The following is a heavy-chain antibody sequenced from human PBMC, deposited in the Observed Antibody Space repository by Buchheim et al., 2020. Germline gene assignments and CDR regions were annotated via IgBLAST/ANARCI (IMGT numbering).Heavy chain of an antibody. D-gene: IGHD2-15*01. CDR3: ARDECSGGSCYLSFDY. J-gene: IGHJ4*02. CDR1: GYTFTSYA. CDR2: INAGNGNT. V-gene: IGHV1-3*01. Sequence: QVQLVQSGAEVKKPGASVKVSYKASGYTFTSYAMHWVRQAPGQRLEWMGWINAGNGNTKYSQKFQGRVTITRDTSASTAYMELSSLRSEDTAVYYCARDECSGGSCYLSFDYWGQGTL.